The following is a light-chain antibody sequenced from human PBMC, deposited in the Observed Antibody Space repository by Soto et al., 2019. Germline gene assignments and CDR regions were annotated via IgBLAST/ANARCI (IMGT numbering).Light chain of an antibody. J-gene: IGKJ5*01. CDR1: QSFNSIY. CDR3: QQRSNWPPEIT. Sequence: EIVLTQSPGTLSLSPGERATLSCRASQSFNSIYLAWYQQKPGQAPRLLIYGASSRATGIPARFSGSGSGTDFTLTISSLEPEDFAVYYCQQRSNWPPEITFGQGTRLEIK. V-gene: IGKV3D-20*02. CDR2: GAS.